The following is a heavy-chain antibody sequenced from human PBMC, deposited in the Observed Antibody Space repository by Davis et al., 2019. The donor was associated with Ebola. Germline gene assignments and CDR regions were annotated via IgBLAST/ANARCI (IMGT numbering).Heavy chain of an antibody. V-gene: IGHV6-1*01. Sequence: SCAISGDSVSSGGWNWIRQSPSRGLEWLGRTYYSSKWYTDYAVSVESRITINPDTSKNQFSLQLNSVTPEDTAVYFCTRGLSPWGQGTQVIVSS. CDR3: TRGLSP. CDR2: TYYSSKWYT. J-gene: IGHJ5*02. CDR1: GDSVSSGG.